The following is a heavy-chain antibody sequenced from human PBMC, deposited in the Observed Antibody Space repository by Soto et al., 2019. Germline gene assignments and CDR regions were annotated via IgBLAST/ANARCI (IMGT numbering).Heavy chain of an antibody. CDR2: IYFSGSS. J-gene: IGHJ3*01. CDR3: ATWHEREHAFDV. D-gene: IGHD1-1*01. CDR1: GGSISRGGYY. Sequence: QVQLQESGPGLVKPSQTLSLTCTVSGGSISRGGYYWNWIRQQPGKGLEWLGSIYFSGSSDYNPSLRSRLTMSLDTSKNQFSLNLTSVTAADTAIYYCATWHEREHAFDVWGQGTTVTISS. V-gene: IGHV4-31*03.